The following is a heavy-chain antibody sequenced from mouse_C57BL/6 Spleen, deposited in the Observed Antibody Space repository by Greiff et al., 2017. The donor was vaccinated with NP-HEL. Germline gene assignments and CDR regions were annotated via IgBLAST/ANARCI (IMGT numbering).Heavy chain of an antibody. D-gene: IGHD3-1*01. CDR3: ASGGLQGERYFDV. Sequence: EVQLQQSGPVLVKPGASVKMSCKASGYTFTDYYMNWVKQSHGKSLEWIGVINPYNGGTSYNQKFKGKATLTVDKSSSTAYMELNSLTSEDSAVYYCASGGLQGERYFDVWGTGTTVTVSS. V-gene: IGHV1-19*01. J-gene: IGHJ1*03. CDR1: GYTFTDYY. CDR2: INPYNGGT.